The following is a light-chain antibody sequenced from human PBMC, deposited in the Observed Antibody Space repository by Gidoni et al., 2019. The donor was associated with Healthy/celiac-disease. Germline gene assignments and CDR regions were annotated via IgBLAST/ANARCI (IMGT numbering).Light chain of an antibody. CDR1: QSVSSSY. CDR3: QQYGSSPPLT. V-gene: IGKV3-20*01. J-gene: IGKJ4*01. CDR2: GAS. Sequence: DIVLPPSPVPLSLSPGERATLSCRSSQSVSSSYLAWYQQKPGQAPRLLIYGASSRATGIPDRFSGSGSGTDFTLTISRLEPEDFAVYYCQQYGSSPPLTFGGGTKVEIK.